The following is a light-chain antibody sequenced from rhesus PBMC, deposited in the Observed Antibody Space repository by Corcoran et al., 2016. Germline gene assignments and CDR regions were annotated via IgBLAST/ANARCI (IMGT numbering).Light chain of an antibody. Sequence: EIVLTQSPATLSLSPGQRATLSCRASQSVSSSLAWYQQKPGQVPKPPIDCAASRATGSPDRFSGSGSWTDCTLTRSSLEPEDFAVYYCQQYSNWPHLTFGGGTKVEIK. CDR2: CAA. V-gene: IGKV3-42*03. CDR1: QSVSSS. J-gene: IGKJ4*01. CDR3: QQYSNWPHLT.